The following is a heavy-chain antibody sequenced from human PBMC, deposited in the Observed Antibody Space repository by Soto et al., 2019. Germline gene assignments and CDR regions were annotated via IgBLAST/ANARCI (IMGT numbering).Heavy chain of an antibody. V-gene: IGHV4-39*01. CDR1: GGSISSSSYY. D-gene: IGHD4-17*01. Sequence: QLQLQESGPGLVKPSETLSLTCTVSGGSISSSSYYWGWIRQPPGKGLEWIGSIYYSGSTYYNPSLKSRVTISVDTSKNKFSLKLSSVTAADTAVYYCARSIRAVTTDYWGQGTLVTVSS. CDR2: IYYSGST. CDR3: ARSIRAVTTDY. J-gene: IGHJ4*02.